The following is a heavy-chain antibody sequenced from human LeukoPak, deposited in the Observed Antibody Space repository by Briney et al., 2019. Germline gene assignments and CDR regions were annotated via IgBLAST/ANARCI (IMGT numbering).Heavy chain of an antibody. Sequence: SVKVSCKASGYTFTSYGISWVRQAPGQGLEWMGRIIPILGIANYAQKFQGRVTITADKSTSTAYMELSSLRSEDTAVYYCARERDIVVVPAAIEFDYWGQGTLVTVSS. CDR2: IIPILGIA. CDR1: GYTFTSYG. CDR3: ARERDIVVVPAAIEFDY. D-gene: IGHD2-2*02. J-gene: IGHJ4*02. V-gene: IGHV1-69*04.